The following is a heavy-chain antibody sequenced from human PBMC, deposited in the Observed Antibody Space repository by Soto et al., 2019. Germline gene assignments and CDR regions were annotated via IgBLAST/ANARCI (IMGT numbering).Heavy chain of an antibody. D-gene: IGHD3-10*02. Sequence: PGKRQEWMVYIYYSGSTNYNPSLNSRVTISVDTAKNQFSLKLSSGTAADTAVYYCARHVAPYFFFQAEDGIRDVRSVSAFLLNRSSDL. CDR2: IYYSGST. V-gene: IGHV4-59*08. J-gene: IGHJ2*01. CDR3: ARHVAPYFFFQAEDGIRDVRSVSAFLLNRSSDL.